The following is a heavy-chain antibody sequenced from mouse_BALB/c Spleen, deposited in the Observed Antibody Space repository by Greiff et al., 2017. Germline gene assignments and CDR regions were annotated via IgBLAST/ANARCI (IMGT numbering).Heavy chain of an antibody. CDR2: ISDGGSYT. Sequence: EVKLVESGGGLVKPGGSLKLSCAASGFTFSDYYMYWVRQTPEKRLEWVATISDGGSYTYYPDSVKGRFTISRDNAKNNLYLQMSSLKSEDTAMYYCARGGNHWYFDVWGAGTTVTVSS. D-gene: IGHD2-1*01. V-gene: IGHV5-4*02. J-gene: IGHJ1*01. CDR1: GFTFSDYY. CDR3: ARGGNHWYFDV.